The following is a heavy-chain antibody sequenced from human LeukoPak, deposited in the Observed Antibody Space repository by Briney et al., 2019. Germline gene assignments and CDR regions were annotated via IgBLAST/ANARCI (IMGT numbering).Heavy chain of an antibody. D-gene: IGHD6-19*01. CDR3: ERGVGGEISGRYENVY. Sequence: PGGSLSFSGAASGSSFSSATLSWVRPAPGKGLKWVSGIWSSGNNTYSSAAEDGWFTTSRDNAKNSLYLQMSRRRAEDTAVYYCERGVGGEISGRYENVYWGQGTLVTVSS. CDR2: IWSSGNNT. J-gene: IGHJ4*02. CDR1: GSSFSSAT. V-gene: IGHV3-21*01.